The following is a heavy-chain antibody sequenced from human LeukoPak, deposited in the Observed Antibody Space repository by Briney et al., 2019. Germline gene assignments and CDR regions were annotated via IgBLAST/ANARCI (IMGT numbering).Heavy chain of an antibody. D-gene: IGHD6-25*01. CDR1: GFTFSNYA. CDR3: ARDPPRAAWVFDY. V-gene: IGHV3-23*01. J-gene: IGHJ4*02. Sequence: GGSLRLSCAASGFTFSNYAMSWVRQAPGKAVEWVSAITSGGGTTYYAGSVKGRFTISRDNSKNTLYLQMNSLRAEDTAVYYCARDPPRAAWVFDYWGQGTLVSVSS. CDR2: ITSGGGTT.